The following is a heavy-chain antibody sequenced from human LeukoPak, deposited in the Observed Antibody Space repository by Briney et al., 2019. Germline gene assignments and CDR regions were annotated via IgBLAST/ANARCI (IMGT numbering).Heavy chain of an antibody. CDR1: RGTFSSYA. V-gene: IGHV1-69*05. Sequence: SVKVSCKASRGTFSSYAISWVRQAPGQGLEWMGGIIPIFGTANYAQKFQGRVTITTDESTSTAYMELSSLRSEDTAVYYCARGRSTGYYYGSAYFDYWGQGTLVTVSS. D-gene: IGHD3-10*01. J-gene: IGHJ4*02. CDR2: IIPIFGTA. CDR3: ARGRSTGYYYGSAYFDY.